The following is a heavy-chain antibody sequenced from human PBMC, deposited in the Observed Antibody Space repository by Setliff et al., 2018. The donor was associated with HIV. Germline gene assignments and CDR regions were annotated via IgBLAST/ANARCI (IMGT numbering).Heavy chain of an antibody. V-gene: IGHV4-39*01. Sequence: SETLSLTCSVSGDSIITSTYYWGWIRQPPGKRLEWIGSIYYSGNTYYNPSLKSRVTISVDTSKNQFFLNLSSVTATDSAVYYCARLGRPYSGQGWFDPWGQETLVTVS. CDR3: ARLGRPYSGQGWFDP. J-gene: IGHJ5*02. D-gene: IGHD5-12*01. CDR1: GDSIITSTYY. CDR2: IYYSGNT.